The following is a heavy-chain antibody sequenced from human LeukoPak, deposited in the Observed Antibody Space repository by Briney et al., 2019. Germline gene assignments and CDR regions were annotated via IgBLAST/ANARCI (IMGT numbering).Heavy chain of an antibody. CDR1: GGSFSGYY. D-gene: IGHD6-25*01. CDR2: IYYSGST. V-gene: IGHV4-59*01. J-gene: IGHJ2*01. Sequence: SETLTLTCGVYGGSFSGYYWSWIRQPPGKGLEWIGYIYYSGSTNYNPSLKSRVTISVDTSKNQFSLKLSSVTAADTAVYYCARVVRLPTRKTHWYFDLWGRGTLVTVSS. CDR3: ARVVRLPTRKTHWYFDL.